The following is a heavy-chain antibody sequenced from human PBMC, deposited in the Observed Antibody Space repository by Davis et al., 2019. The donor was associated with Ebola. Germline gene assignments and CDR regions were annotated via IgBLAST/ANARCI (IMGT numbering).Heavy chain of an antibody. CDR1: GYTFTGYY. V-gene: IGHV1-2*02. Sequence: AASVKVSCKASGYTFTGYYMHWVRQAPGQGLEWMGWINPNSGGTNYAQKFQGRVTMTRDTSTSTVYMELSSLRSEDTAVYYCARVSSRWDFFDYWGQGTLVTVSS. J-gene: IGHJ4*02. D-gene: IGHD6-13*01. CDR3: ARVSSRWDFFDY. CDR2: INPNSGGT.